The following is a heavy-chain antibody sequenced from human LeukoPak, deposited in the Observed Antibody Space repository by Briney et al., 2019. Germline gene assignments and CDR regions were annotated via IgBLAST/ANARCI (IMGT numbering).Heavy chain of an antibody. CDR2: ISSSSSYI. Sequence: PGGSLRLSFAASGFTFSSYSMKGGRQAPGKGLGWVSSISSSSSYIYYADSVKGRFTISRDNAKNSLYLQMNSLRAEDTAVYYCARGLRRIAGHHDAFDIWGQGTMVTVSS. J-gene: IGHJ3*02. CDR3: ARGLRRIAGHHDAFDI. D-gene: IGHD6-13*01. CDR1: GFTFSSYS. V-gene: IGHV3-21*01.